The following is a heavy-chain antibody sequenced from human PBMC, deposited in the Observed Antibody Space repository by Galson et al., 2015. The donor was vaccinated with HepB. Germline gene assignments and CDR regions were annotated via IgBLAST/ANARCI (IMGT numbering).Heavy chain of an antibody. Sequence: SLRLSCAGSGFTFTSNNMYWVRQAPGKGLEWVSYISSSSSTIYYADSVKGRFTISRDNAKNSLYLQMNSLRDEDTAVYYCARGEGLDYDSSDYQEYFHHWGQGTLVIVSS. CDR3: ARGEGLDYDSSDYQEYFHH. J-gene: IGHJ1*01. CDR2: ISSSSSTI. V-gene: IGHV3-48*02. CDR1: GFTFTSNN. D-gene: IGHD3-22*01.